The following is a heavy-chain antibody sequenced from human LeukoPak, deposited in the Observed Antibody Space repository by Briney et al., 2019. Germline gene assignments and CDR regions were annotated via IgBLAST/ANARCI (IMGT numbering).Heavy chain of an antibody. V-gene: IGHV1-69*06. CDR1: GGCFTFTSHA. Sequence: ASVKVSCKASGGCFTFTSHAISWVRQAPGQGLEWMGGLIPIYGSANYAQKFQGRVTITADKSTSTAYMELSSLRSEDTAVYYCAIGPYYYGSGSYPDYWGQGTLVTVSS. CDR2: LIPIYGSA. CDR3: AIGPYYYGSGSYPDY. D-gene: IGHD3-10*01. J-gene: IGHJ4*02.